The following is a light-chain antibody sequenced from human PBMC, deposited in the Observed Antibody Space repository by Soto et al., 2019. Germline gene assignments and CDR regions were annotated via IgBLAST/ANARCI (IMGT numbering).Light chain of an antibody. CDR2: GAS. Sequence: IEMPQSPATLSVSPGERATLSCRASQSVSSNLAWYQQKPGQAPRLLIYGASTRATGIPARFSGSGSGTEFTLTISSLQSEDFAVYYCQQYNNFITFGQGTRLEIK. V-gene: IGKV3-15*01. CDR1: QSVSSN. J-gene: IGKJ5*01. CDR3: QQYNNFIT.